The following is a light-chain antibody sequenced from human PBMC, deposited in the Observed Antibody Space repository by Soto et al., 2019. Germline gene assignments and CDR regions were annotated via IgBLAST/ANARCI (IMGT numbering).Light chain of an antibody. CDR2: DTS. J-gene: IGKJ1*01. V-gene: IGKV3-11*01. CDR1: QTVSSY. Sequence: DIVVTQSPATLSLSPGERATLSCRASQTVSSYLAWYQQKPGQAPRLLIYDTSNRATGIPARFSGSGSGTEFTLTISSLKSEDFAVYYCQQHVHWPPGTFGQGTKVDIK. CDR3: QQHVHWPPGT.